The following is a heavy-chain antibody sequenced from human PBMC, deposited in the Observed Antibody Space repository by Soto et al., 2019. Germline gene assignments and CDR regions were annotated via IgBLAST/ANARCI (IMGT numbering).Heavy chain of an antibody. J-gene: IGHJ6*02. CDR3: ASPGETPYSYGMDV. CDR1: GGTFSSYA. CDR2: IIPIFGTA. Sequence: QVQLVQSGAEVKKPGSSVKVSCKASGGTFSSYAISWVRQAPGQGLEWMGGIIPIFGTADYAQRFQGRVTITADESTSPAYMALSSLRSEDTAVYYCASPGETPYSYGMDVWGQGTTVTVSS. V-gene: IGHV1-69*12.